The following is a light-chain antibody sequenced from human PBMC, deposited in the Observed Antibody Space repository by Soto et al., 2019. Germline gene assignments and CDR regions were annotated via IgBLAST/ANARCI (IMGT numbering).Light chain of an antibody. V-gene: IGKV3-15*01. CDR3: HQYNNWPSWT. CDR1: QSVGPN. CDR2: GVS. Sequence: EVLMVKSTAPLSVSPGERATLSCRASQSVGPNLVWYQQKFGQAPRLLIYGVSTRATGVPARFSGSGSGTEFTLTISSLQPEDFAVYYCHQYNNWPSWTFGQGTKVDIK. J-gene: IGKJ1*01.